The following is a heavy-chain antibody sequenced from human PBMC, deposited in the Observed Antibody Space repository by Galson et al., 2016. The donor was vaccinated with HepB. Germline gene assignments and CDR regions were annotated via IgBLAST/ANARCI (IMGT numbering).Heavy chain of an antibody. Sequence: SLRLSCAASGFIFSVHGFYWFRQPPGKGLQWFAIIWHDGSQEYYADSVRGRFTVTRDDSKNTLYLQMNSLRVEDTAVYYCARDDGLARLGYWGQGTLVRVSS. CDR3: ARDDGLARLGY. J-gene: IGHJ4*02. CDR2: IWHDGSQE. D-gene: IGHD6-19*01. CDR1: GFIFSVHG. V-gene: IGHV3-33*01.